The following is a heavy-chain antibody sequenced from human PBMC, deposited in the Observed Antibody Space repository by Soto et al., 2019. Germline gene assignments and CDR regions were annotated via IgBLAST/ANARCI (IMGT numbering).Heavy chain of an antibody. CDR2: INHSGST. CDR1: GGSFSGYY. D-gene: IGHD5-12*01. CDR3: ARGRIETTNLYYYYYMDV. Sequence: SENLSLTCAVYGGSFSGYYWSWIRQPPGKGLEWIGEINHSGSTNYNPSLKSRVTISVDTSKNQFSLKLSSVTAADTAVYYCARGRIETTNLYYYYYMDVWGKGTTVTVSS. V-gene: IGHV4-34*01. J-gene: IGHJ6*03.